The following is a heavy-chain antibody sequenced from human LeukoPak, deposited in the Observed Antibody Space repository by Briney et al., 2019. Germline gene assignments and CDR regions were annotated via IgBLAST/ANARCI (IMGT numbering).Heavy chain of an antibody. CDR3: AREEVVAAMMTYYYYYYMDV. CDR1: GFTFSSYS. D-gene: IGHD2-15*01. J-gene: IGHJ6*03. V-gene: IGHV3-21*01. CDR2: ISSSSYI. Sequence: PGGSLRLSCAASGFTFSSYSMNWVRQAPGKGLEWVSSISSSSYIYYADSVKGRFTISRDNAKNSLYLQMNSLRAEDTAVYYCAREEVVAAMMTYYYYYYMDVWGKGTTVTVSS.